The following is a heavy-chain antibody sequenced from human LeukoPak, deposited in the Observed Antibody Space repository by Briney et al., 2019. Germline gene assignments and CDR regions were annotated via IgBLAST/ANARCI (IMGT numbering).Heavy chain of an antibody. J-gene: IGHJ4*02. D-gene: IGHD5-24*01. CDR3: ARARDGYNGACFDF. CDR1: GYSFTSYW. V-gene: IGHV5-51*01. Sequence: GESLKISCKGSGYSFTSYWIGWVRQMPGEGLEWMGIIYPGDSDTRYSPSFQGLVTISADKSISTAYLQWSSLEASDTAIYYCARARDGYNGACFDFWGQGTLVTVSS. CDR2: IYPGDSDT.